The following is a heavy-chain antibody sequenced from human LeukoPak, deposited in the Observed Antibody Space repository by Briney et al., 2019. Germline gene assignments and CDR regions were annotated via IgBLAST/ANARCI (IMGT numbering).Heavy chain of an antibody. CDR2: INPYSGDT. CDR3: ARASVENTLRIDDY. Sequence: ASVKVSCKASGYTFTYYYMHWVRQAPGQGLEWMGWINPYSGDTNYAQKFQGRVAMTRDTSLTTAYMDLSRLKSDDTAVYYCARASVENTLRIDDYWGQGTLVTVSS. D-gene: IGHD2-15*01. V-gene: IGHV1-2*02. CDR1: GYTFTYYY. J-gene: IGHJ4*02.